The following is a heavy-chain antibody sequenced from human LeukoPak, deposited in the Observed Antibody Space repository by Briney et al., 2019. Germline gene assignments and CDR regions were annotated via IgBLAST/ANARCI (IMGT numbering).Heavy chain of an antibody. D-gene: IGHD3-22*01. Sequence: GGSLRLSCAASGFTVSNSYMNWVRQASGKGLEWVSVMHSDGRTFYADSVKGRFTISRDNSKNTLFLQLNNLRAEDTAVYYCAKVNYYDSSGYYWGQGTLVTVSS. CDR3: AKVNYYDSSGYY. J-gene: IGHJ4*02. CDR1: GFTVSNSY. CDR2: MHSDGRT. V-gene: IGHV3-53*01.